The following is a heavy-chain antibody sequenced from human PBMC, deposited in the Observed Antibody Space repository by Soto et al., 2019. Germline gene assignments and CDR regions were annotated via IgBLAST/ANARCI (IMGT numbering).Heavy chain of an antibody. CDR3: ARGMDYYVWGTNPSRPRVAGNGAFDI. CDR1: GGSISSLY. D-gene: IGHD3-16*01. J-gene: IGHJ3*02. V-gene: IGHV4-59*01. Sequence: SESLSVGCTVSGGSISSLYWRWIRQPTGPGLVSSGYVYYNASANSNPSLKSRVTISVDKCKNQCSLKLSTVTATNTAVYYCARGMDYYVWGTNPSRPRVAGNGAFDILGQGTMVTVSS. CDR2: VYYNASA.